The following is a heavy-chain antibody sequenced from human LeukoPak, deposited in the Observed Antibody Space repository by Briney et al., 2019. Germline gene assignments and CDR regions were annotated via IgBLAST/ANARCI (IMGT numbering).Heavy chain of an antibody. CDR1: GGSFSGYY. CDR2: INHSGST. D-gene: IGHD3-22*01. J-gene: IGHJ4*02. Sequence: SETLSLTCAVYGGSFSGYYWSWIRQPPGKGLEWIGEINHSGSTNYNPFLKSRVTISVDTSKNQFSLKLSSVTAADTAVYYCARRLHYYDSSGYRNPSDYWGQGTLVTVSS. V-gene: IGHV4-34*01. CDR3: ARRLHYYDSSGYRNPSDY.